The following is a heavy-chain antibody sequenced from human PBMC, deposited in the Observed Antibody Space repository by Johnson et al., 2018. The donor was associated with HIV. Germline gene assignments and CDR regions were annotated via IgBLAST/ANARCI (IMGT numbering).Heavy chain of an antibody. Sequence: VQLVESGGGLVQPGGSLRLSCVASGFTFSSYWMSWVRQAPGKGLEWVANIKQDGSEKYYVDFVKGRFTISRDNAKNSLYLQMNSLRAEDTAVYYCARRRGLERTTKSPNAFDIWGQGTMVTVSS. CDR2: IKQDGSEK. CDR3: ARRRGLERTTKSPNAFDI. J-gene: IGHJ3*02. CDR1: GFTFSSYW. D-gene: IGHD1-1*01. V-gene: IGHV3-7*01.